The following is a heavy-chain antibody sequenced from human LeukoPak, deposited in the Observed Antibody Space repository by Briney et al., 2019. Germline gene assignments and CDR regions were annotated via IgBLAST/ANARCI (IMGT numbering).Heavy chain of an antibody. J-gene: IGHJ4*02. V-gene: IGHV3-21*01. Sequence: PGGSLRPSCAASGFTFSTYSMNWLRLAPGKGLEWVSSISPDSNYKYYVDSVKGRFTISRDNAKSSLYLQMNSLRAEDTAVYYCVRGGYRGFDYEYWGQGTLVTVSS. CDR3: VRGGYRGFDYEY. D-gene: IGHD5-12*01. CDR2: ISPDSNYK. CDR1: GFTFSTYS.